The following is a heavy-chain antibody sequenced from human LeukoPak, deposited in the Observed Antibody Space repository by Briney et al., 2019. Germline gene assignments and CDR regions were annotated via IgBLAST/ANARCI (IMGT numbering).Heavy chain of an antibody. CDR3: ARHLSGVTGYTYGRGIDY. D-gene: IGHD5-18*01. CDR1: GFTFNTYS. J-gene: IGHJ4*02. Sequence: PGGSLRLSCAASGFTFNTYSMNWVRQAPGKGLEWVSSITASSTAIYSADSVKGRFTISRDNAKNLLYLQMNSLRAEDTAVYYCARHLSGVTGYTYGRGIDYWGQGTLVTVSS. CDR2: ITASSTAI. V-gene: IGHV3-21*01.